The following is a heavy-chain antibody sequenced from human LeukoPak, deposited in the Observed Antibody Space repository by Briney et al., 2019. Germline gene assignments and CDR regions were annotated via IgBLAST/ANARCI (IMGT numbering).Heavy chain of an antibody. CDR3: TYYDSSGRFDY. CDR1: GFAFSSYG. Sequence: GGSLRLSCAASGFAFSSYGINWVRQASGKGLEWVGRIRSKANSYATAYAASVKGRFTISRDDSKNTAYLQMNSLKTEDTAVYYCTYYDSSGRFDYWGQGTLVTVSS. V-gene: IGHV3-73*01. J-gene: IGHJ4*02. D-gene: IGHD3-22*01. CDR2: IRSKANSYAT.